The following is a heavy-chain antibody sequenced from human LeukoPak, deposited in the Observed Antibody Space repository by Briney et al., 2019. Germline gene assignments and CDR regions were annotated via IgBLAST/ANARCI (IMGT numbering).Heavy chain of an antibody. CDR1: GGSISSSNW. CDR2: IYHSGST. CDR3: ARVSADSSGAINY. J-gene: IGHJ4*02. D-gene: IGHD3-22*01. Sequence: SETLSLTCAVSGGSISSSNWWSWVRQPPGKGLEWIGEIYHSGSTNYNPSLKSRVTISVDKSKNQFSLKLSSVTAADTAVYYCARVSADSSGAINYWGQGTLVTVSS. V-gene: IGHV4-4*02.